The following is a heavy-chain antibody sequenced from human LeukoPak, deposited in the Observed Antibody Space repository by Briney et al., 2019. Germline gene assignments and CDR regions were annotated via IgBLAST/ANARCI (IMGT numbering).Heavy chain of an antibody. V-gene: IGHV1-69*05. CDR2: IIPIFGTT. Sequence: SVKVSCKTSGGTFGSFAISWVRQAPGQGLEWMGRIIPIFGTTEYAQKFQGRVTITTDESRSTAYMEVSSLRSEDTAVYYCARDRKTISQYHYYYMDVWSKGTTVTVSS. CDR1: GGTFGSFA. CDR3: ARDRKTISQYHYYYMDV. D-gene: IGHD3-3*01. J-gene: IGHJ6*03.